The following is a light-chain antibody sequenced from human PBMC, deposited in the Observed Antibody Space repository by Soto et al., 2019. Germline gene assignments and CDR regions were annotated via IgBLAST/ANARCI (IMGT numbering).Light chain of an antibody. CDR3: QQYGSSLRT. V-gene: IGKV3-20*01. J-gene: IGKJ1*01. CDR1: QSVSNSY. CDR2: GAS. Sequence: EIVLTQSPGTLSLSPGERATLSCRASQSVSNSYLAWYQQKPGQAPRLLIQGASSRATGIPDRFSGSGSGTDFTLTISRLEPEDFAVYYCQQYGSSLRTFXXGXXXEIK.